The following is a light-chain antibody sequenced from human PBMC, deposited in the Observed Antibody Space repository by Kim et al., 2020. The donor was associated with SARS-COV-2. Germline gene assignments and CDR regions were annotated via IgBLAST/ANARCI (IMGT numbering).Light chain of an antibody. V-gene: IGLV6-57*04. Sequence: NFMLTQPHSVSESPGKTVTISCTRSSGSIASNYVQWYQQRSGSAPTTVIYEDNQRPSGVPDRFSGSIDSSSNTASLTISGLKTEDEADYYCQSYDSSNVVFGGGTQLTVL. CDR1: SGSIASNY. CDR2: EDN. J-gene: IGLJ2*01. CDR3: QSYDSSNVV.